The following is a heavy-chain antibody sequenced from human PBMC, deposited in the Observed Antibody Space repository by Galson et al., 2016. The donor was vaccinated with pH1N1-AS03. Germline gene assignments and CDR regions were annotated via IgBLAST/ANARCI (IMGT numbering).Heavy chain of an antibody. CDR2: IYNSGST. J-gene: IGHJ4*02. CDR3: ARGAPGDFGY. V-gene: IGHV4-59*01. D-gene: IGHD2-8*02. CDR1: GVSIRGYC. Sequence: ETLSLTCSVAGVSIRGYCWNWIRQTPEGGLEWIGYIYNSGSTDFNPSLKSRVTMSMDTSKNQFTLKLSSVSAADTAVYYCARGAPGDFGYWGQGTLVTVSS.